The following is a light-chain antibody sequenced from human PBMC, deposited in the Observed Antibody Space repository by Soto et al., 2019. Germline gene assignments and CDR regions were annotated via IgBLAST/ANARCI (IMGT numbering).Light chain of an antibody. V-gene: IGLV1-47*01. J-gene: IGLJ7*01. Sequence: QSVLTQPPSASGTPGQRVTISCSGSSSNIGSNYVYWYQQLPGPAPKLLIYRNKQRPSGVPDRFSGSKSGTSASLAISGLRSEDEADYYCEAWDDSRSGPVFGGGTQLTVL. CDR2: RNK. CDR1: SSNIGSNY. CDR3: EAWDDSRSGPV.